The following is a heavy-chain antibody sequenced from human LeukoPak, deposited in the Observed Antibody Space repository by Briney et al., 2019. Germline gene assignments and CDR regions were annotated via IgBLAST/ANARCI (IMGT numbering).Heavy chain of an antibody. J-gene: IGHJ4*02. D-gene: IGHD2-15*01. CDR3: AKAPVTSCRGAFCYPFDY. CDR2: MSSSDDGR. Sequence: GGSLRLSCATSGFSFSSYAMSWVRQAPGKGLEWVSAMSSSDDGRYYAASVGGRFTISRDTSRSTLYLQMNSLRAEDAAVYYCAKAPVTSCRGAFCYPFDYWGQGTLVTVSS. CDR1: GFSFSSYA. V-gene: IGHV3-23*01.